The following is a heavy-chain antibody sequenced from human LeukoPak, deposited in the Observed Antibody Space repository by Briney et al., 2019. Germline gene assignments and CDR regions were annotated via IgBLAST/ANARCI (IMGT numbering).Heavy chain of an antibody. V-gene: IGHV1-18*01. Sequence: ASVKVSCKASGYTFTSYGISWVRQAPGQGLEWMGWISAYNGNTNYAQKLQGRVTMTTDTSTSTAYMELRSLRSDDTAVYHCARVYDSVYYYYYGMDVWGQGTTVTVSS. J-gene: IGHJ6*02. D-gene: IGHD3-3*01. CDR3: ARVYDSVYYYYYGMDV. CDR2: ISAYNGNT. CDR1: GYTFTSYG.